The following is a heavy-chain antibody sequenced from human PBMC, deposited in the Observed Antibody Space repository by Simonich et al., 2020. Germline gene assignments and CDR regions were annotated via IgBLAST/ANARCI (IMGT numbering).Heavy chain of an antibody. J-gene: IGHJ4*02. CDR3: ARLPDY. Sequence: QVQLQESGPGLVKPSETMSLTCTVSGGSISGYYWSWIRQPPGKGLEWIGYINYRGSTNYTPSLKSRVTISVDTSKNQFSLKLSSVTAADTAVYYCARLPDYWGQGTLVTVSS. V-gene: IGHV4-59*08. CDR1: GGSISGYY. CDR2: INYRGST.